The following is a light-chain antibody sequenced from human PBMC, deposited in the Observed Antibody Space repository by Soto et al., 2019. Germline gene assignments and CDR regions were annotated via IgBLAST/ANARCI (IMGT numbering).Light chain of an antibody. V-gene: IGLV4-69*01. CDR3: QTWASGIRV. CDR2: VNSDDSH. Sequence: QPVLTQSPSASASLGASVKLTCTLTTGHSSYAIAWHQQQPEKGPRYLMKVNSDDSHIKADGNPDRFSGSSSGAERYLTISSLQSEDEADYYCQTWASGIRVFGGGTKLTVL. J-gene: IGLJ3*02. CDR1: TGHSSYA.